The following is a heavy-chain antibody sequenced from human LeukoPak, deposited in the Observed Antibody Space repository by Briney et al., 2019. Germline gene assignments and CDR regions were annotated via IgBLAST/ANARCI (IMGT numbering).Heavy chain of an antibody. Sequence: SETLSLTCAVYGGSFSGYYWSWIRQPPGKGLEWIGEINHSGSTNYNPSLKSRVTISVDTSKNQFSLKLSSVTAADTAVYYCAREDHSSSWYWFDPWGQGTLVTVSS. D-gene: IGHD6-13*01. CDR1: GGSFSGYY. J-gene: IGHJ5*02. V-gene: IGHV4-34*01. CDR2: INHSGST. CDR3: AREDHSSSWYWFDP.